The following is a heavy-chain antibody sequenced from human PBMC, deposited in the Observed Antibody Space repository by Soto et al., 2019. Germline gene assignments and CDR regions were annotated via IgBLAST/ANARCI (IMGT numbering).Heavy chain of an antibody. Sequence: EGQLLESGGGLVRPGGSLTLSCAGSGFTFSRYAMTWVRQAAGKGLAWVSSITVTDGRRKYADSEKGRFTISTNTHKNIVYLQMNSLRAEDTALYYCATESMYVVVVGSTLDHYYGMDVWGQGTTVIVS. V-gene: IGHV3-23*01. D-gene: IGHD2-15*01. CDR3: ATESMYVVVVGSTLDHYYGMDV. J-gene: IGHJ6*02. CDR1: GFTFSRYA. CDR2: ITVTDGRR.